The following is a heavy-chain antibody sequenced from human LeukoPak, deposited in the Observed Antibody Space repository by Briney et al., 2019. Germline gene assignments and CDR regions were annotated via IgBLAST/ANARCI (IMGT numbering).Heavy chain of an antibody. J-gene: IGHJ5*02. CDR2: IYSGGTT. CDR3: ARHDSWAGWFDP. D-gene: IGHD3-22*01. CDR1: GFTVSDNY. V-gene: IGHV3-53*01. Sequence: GGSLRLSCAASGFTVSDNYMSWVRQAPGRGLEWVSVIYSGGTTYSADSVKGRFTISRDNSKNTLYLQMNGLRAEDTAVYYCARHDSWAGWFDPWGQGTLVTVSS.